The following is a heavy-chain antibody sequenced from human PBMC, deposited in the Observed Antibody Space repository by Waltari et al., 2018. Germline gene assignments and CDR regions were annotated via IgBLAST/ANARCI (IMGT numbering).Heavy chain of an antibody. CDR3: ATYLGASLGTAAFDV. Sequence: QLQLQESGPGLVKPSATLSLPCSVSGRPLTNNRHYWGWIRQPPGQGLEWIATMSYSGATYSSPSLKSRVTISRDTSKNQVSLKLGSVTAADTAVYYCATYLGASLGTAAFDVWGQGTMVTVSS. D-gene: IGHD1-1*01. V-gene: IGHV4-39*01. J-gene: IGHJ3*01. CDR2: MSYSGAT. CDR1: GRPLTNNRHY.